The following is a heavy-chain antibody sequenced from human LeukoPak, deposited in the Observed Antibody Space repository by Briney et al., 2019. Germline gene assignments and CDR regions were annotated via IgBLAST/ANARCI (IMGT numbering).Heavy chain of an antibody. V-gene: IGHV3-48*02. CDR1: GFTFSSYS. D-gene: IGHD6-19*01. J-gene: IGHJ6*02. CDR2: ISSSTI. Sequence: GGSLRLSCAASGFTFSSYSTNWVRQAPGKGLEWVSYISSSTIYYADSVKGRFTISRDNAKNSLYLQMNSLRDEDTAVYYCARAGTIAVAEGMDVWGQGTTVTVSS. CDR3: ARAGTIAVAEGMDV.